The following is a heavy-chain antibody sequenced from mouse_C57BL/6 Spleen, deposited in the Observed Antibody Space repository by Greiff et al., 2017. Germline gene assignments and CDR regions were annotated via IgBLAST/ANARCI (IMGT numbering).Heavy chain of an antibody. Sequence: EVQLVESGPELVKPGASVKISCKASGYSFTGYYMNWVKQSPEKSLEWIGEINPSTGGTTYNQKFKAKATLTVDKSSSTAYMQLKSLTSEDSAVYYCARYYYDSSYDYFDYWGQGTTLTVSS. J-gene: IGHJ2*01. CDR1: GYSFTGYY. D-gene: IGHD1-1*01. CDR3: ARYYYDSSYDYFDY. V-gene: IGHV1-42*01. CDR2: INPSTGGT.